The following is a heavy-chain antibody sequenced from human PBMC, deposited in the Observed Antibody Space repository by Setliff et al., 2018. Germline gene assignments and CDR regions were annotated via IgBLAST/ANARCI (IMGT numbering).Heavy chain of an antibody. CDR2: KSNRGDT. CDR3: ARAVDSSGYFPYWYFDL. D-gene: IGHD3-22*01. Sequence: PSETLSLTCTVSGGSIGSSFWNWTRQSPGKGLEWIGYKSNRGDTNSNPSLRSRLTMSVDTSKSQFSLNLTSVTAADTAVYFCARAVDSSGYFPYWYFDLWGRGALVTVSS. V-gene: IGHV4-59*01. CDR1: GGSIGSSF. J-gene: IGHJ2*01.